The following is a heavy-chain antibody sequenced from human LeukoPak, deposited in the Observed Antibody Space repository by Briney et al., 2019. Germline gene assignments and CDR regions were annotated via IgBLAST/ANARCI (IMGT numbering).Heavy chain of an antibody. CDR1: GRTFSSYA. J-gene: IGHJ6*03. Sequence: SVKVSCKASGRTFSSYAISWVRQAPGQGLEWMGGIIPIFGTANYAQKFQGRVTVTADKSTRTAYMELSSLRSEDTAVYYCARDRLYYDFWSGYYTGYYYYMDVWGKGTTVTVSS. CDR3: ARDRLYYDFWSGYYTGYYYYMDV. D-gene: IGHD3-3*01. CDR2: IIPIFGTA. V-gene: IGHV1-69*06.